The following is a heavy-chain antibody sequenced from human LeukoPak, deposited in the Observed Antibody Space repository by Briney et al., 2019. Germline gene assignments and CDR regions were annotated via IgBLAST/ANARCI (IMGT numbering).Heavy chain of an antibody. V-gene: IGHV3-30*18. D-gene: IGHD6-25*01. CDR2: ISYDGTNK. Sequence: PGRSLRLSCAASGFTLSNYDMHWVRQAPGKGLERVAVISYDGTNKYYADSVKGRFTISRDNSKNTLHLQMNSLRAEDTAVYYCAKDDRGNAAPFVFCGEGPLVTVSS. J-gene: IGHJ4*02. CDR1: GFTLSNYD. CDR3: AKDDRGNAAPFVF.